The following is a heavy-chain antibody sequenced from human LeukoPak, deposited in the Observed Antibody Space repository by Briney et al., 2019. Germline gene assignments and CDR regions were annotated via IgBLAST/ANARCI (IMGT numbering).Heavy chain of an antibody. D-gene: IGHD2-15*01. Sequence: PGGSLRLSCAASGFIFRSYGMHWVRQAPGSGLEWVAFTRYDGNNEDYVDSVKGRFTISRDNSKNSLYLQMNSLRAEDTAVYYCARVLRYCSGGNCYSGGLGYMDVWGKGTTVTISS. CDR2: TRYDGNNE. CDR1: GFIFRSYG. V-gene: IGHV3-30*02. J-gene: IGHJ6*03. CDR3: ARVLRYCSGGNCYSGGLGYMDV.